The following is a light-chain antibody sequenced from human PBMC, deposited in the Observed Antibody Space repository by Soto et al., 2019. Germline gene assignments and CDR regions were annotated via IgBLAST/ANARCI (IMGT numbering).Light chain of an antibody. CDR2: DAS. CDR1: QTISTW. CDR3: QQSHSTPRT. V-gene: IGKV1-5*01. Sequence: DIQVTQSPATLSASVGDRATFTCRASQTISTWMAWYQQKPGKAPKLLVYDASTLQSGVASRFSGSGSGTEFTLIISGLQPDDSATYYCQQSHSTPRTFSQGTKVDIK. J-gene: IGKJ1*01.